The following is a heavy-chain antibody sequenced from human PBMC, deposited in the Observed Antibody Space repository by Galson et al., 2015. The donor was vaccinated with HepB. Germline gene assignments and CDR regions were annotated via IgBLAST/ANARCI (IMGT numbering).Heavy chain of an antibody. CDR2: IIPIFGTA. V-gene: IGHV1-69*06. Sequence: SVKVSCKASGGTFSSYAISWVRQAPGQGLEWMGGIIPIFGTANYAQKFQGRVTITADKSTSTAYMELSSLRFEDTAVYYCARGKKAKESRPAFDIWGQGTMVTVSS. CDR1: GGTFSSYA. J-gene: IGHJ3*02. CDR3: ARGKKAKESRPAFDI.